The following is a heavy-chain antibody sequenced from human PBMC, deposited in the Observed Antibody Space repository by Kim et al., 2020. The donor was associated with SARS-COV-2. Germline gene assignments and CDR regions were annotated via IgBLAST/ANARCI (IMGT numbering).Heavy chain of an antibody. Sequence: GGSLRLSCAASGFTFSDYYMSWIRQAPGKGLEWVSYISGSSSYRDYADSVKGRFTISRDNAKNSLYLQMNSLRAEDTAVYYCASFTYTYGPYWYFDLWGRGTLVTVSS. D-gene: IGHD5-18*01. V-gene: IGHV3-11*03. J-gene: IGHJ2*01. CDR1: GFTFSDYY. CDR2: ISGSSSYR. CDR3: ASFTYTYGPYWYFDL.